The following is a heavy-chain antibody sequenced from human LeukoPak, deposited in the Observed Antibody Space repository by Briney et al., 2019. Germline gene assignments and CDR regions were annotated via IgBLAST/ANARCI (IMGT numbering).Heavy chain of an antibody. D-gene: IGHD5-12*01. V-gene: IGHV3-33*08. CDR1: GFTFSSYG. CDR3: ARVSGYDYYFDY. CDR2: IWYDGSNK. J-gene: IGHJ4*02. Sequence: GGSLRLSCAASGFTFSSYGMHWVRQAPGKGLERVAVIWYDGSNKYYADSVKGRFTISRDNSKNTLYLQMNSLRAEDTAVYYCARVSGYDYYFDYWGQGTLVTVSS.